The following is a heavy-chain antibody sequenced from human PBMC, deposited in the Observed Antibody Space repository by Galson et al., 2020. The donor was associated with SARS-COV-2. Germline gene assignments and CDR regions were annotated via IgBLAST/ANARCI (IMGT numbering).Heavy chain of an antibody. CDR3: ARDREDYGPGSFLDY. J-gene: IGHJ4*02. Sequence: ASVKVSCKASGYTFPDFYIHWVRQAPGQGLEWMGWFNPNSGGTNYAQNFQGRVTMTTDTSINTAYMELSRLRSDDTAIYYCARDREDYGPGSFLDYWGQGTLVTVSS. CDR1: GYTFPDFY. CDR2: FNPNSGGT. V-gene: IGHV1-2*02. D-gene: IGHD3-10*01.